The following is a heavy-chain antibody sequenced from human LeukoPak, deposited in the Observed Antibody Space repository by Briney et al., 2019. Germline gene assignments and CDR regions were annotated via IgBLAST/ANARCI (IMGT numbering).Heavy chain of an antibody. CDR3: ARKGNWLLYPFDY. Sequence: TGGSLRLSCAASGFTFSSYWMSWVRQAPGKGLEWVANVKQDGSKEYYVGSVKGRFTISRDNAKNSLYLQMNSLRAEDTAVYYCARKGNWLLYPFDYWGQGTLVTVSS. D-gene: IGHD3/OR15-3a*01. CDR1: GFTFSSYW. J-gene: IGHJ4*02. V-gene: IGHV3-7*01. CDR2: VKQDGSKE.